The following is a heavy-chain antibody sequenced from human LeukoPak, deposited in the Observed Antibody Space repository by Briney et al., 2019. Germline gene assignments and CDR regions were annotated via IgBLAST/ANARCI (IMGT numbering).Heavy chain of an antibody. Sequence: GESLKISCKGSGYSLTSYWIGWVRQMPGKGLEWMGIIYPGDSDTRYSPSFQGQVTISADKSISTAYLQWSSLKASDTAMYYCARLHHREPADPGWFDPWGQGTLVTVSS. CDR1: GYSLTSYW. CDR2: IYPGDSDT. D-gene: IGHD2-2*01. V-gene: IGHV5-51*01. J-gene: IGHJ5*02. CDR3: ARLHHREPADPGWFDP.